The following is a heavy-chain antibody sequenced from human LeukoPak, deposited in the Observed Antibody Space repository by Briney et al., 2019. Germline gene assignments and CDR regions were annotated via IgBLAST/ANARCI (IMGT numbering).Heavy chain of an antibody. CDR2: IYYSGST. D-gene: IGHD3-3*01. J-gene: IGHJ4*02. V-gene: IGHV4-39*01. CDR3: ARHVPITIFGVVTAYYFDY. CDR1: GGSISSSSYY. Sequence: SETLSLTCTVSGGSISSSSYYWGWIRQPPGKGLEWIGSIYYSGSTYYNPSLKSRVTISVDTPKNQFSLKLSSVTAADTAVYYCARHVPITIFGVVTAYYFDYWGQGTLVTVSS.